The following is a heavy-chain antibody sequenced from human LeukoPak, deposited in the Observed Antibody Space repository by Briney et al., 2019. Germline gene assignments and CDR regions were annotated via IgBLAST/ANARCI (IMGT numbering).Heavy chain of an antibody. J-gene: IGHJ5*02. V-gene: IGHV4-34*01. Sequence: SETLSLTCAVYGGSFSGYYWSWIRQPPGKGLEWIGEINHSGSTNYNPSLKSRVTISVDTSKNQFSLKLSSVTATDTAVYYCARCGSYYGQDWFDPWGQGTLVTVSS. CDR1: GGSFSGYY. D-gene: IGHD1-26*01. CDR3: ARCGSYYGQDWFDP. CDR2: INHSGST.